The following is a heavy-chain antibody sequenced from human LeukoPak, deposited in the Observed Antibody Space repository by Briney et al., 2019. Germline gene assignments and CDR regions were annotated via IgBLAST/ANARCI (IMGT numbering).Heavy chain of an antibody. Sequence: GASLKISCKGSGSCFTSYWIGWVRPLPGKGLEWMGIIYPGDSDTRYSPSFQGQVTISADKSISTAYLQWSSLKASDTAMYYCARLGYCSGGSCRMVAFDIWGQGTMVTVSS. J-gene: IGHJ3*02. CDR3: ARLGYCSGGSCRMVAFDI. V-gene: IGHV5-51*01. CDR2: IYPGDSDT. D-gene: IGHD2-15*01. CDR1: GSCFTSYW.